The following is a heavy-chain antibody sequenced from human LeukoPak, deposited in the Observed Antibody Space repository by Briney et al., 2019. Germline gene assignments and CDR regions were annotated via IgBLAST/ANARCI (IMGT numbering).Heavy chain of an antibody. D-gene: IGHD3-22*01. J-gene: IGHJ5*02. Sequence: GSSVKFSCKASGGTFSSYTISWVRQAPGQGLEWMGRIIPILGIANYAQKFQGRVTITADKSTSTAYMELSSLRSEDTAVYYCARDYYDSSGFWFDPWGQGTLVTVSS. V-gene: IGHV1-69*04. CDR1: GGTFSSYT. CDR3: ARDYYDSSGFWFDP. CDR2: IIPILGIA.